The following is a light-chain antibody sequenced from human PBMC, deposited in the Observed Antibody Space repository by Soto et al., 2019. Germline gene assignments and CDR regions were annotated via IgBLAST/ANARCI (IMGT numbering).Light chain of an antibody. V-gene: IGLV7-43*01. Sequence: QAVVTQEPSLTVSPGGTVTLTCASSTGAVTSGYFPNWFQQKPGQAPRTLIYSTNKRHAWTPARFSGSLLAGQATLTLAGDEAEDESDYYGRRYCGCAWVFGGGTKLTVL. CDR1: TGAVTSGYF. CDR3: RRYCGCAWV. J-gene: IGLJ3*02. CDR2: STN.